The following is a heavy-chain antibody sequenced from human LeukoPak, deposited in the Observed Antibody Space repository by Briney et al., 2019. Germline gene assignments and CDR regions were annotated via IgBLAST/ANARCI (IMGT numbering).Heavy chain of an antibody. CDR1: GGSISSYY. Sequence: PSETLSLTCTVSGGSISSYYWSWIRQPPGKGLEWIGYIYYSGTTNYNPSLKSRVTISVDTSNNQFSLKLSSVTAADTAVYYCTRAVTPQPFFDYWGQGILVTVSS. J-gene: IGHJ4*02. CDR2: IYYSGTT. D-gene: IGHD2-21*02. V-gene: IGHV4-59*01. CDR3: TRAVTPQPFFDY.